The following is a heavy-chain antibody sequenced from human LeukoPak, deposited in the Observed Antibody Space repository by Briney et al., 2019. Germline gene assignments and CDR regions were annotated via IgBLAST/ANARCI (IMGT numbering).Heavy chain of an antibody. D-gene: IGHD2-2*02. CDR3: ARGALKYCSSTSCYMDRFDY. J-gene: IGHJ4*02. Sequence: ASVKVSCKASGYTFTSYGISWVRQAPGQGLEWMGWISAYNSNTNYAQKLQGRVTMTTDTSTSTAYMELRSLRSDDTAVYYCARGALKYCSSTSCYMDRFDYWGQGTLVTVS. CDR1: GYTFTSYG. V-gene: IGHV1-18*01. CDR2: ISAYNSNT.